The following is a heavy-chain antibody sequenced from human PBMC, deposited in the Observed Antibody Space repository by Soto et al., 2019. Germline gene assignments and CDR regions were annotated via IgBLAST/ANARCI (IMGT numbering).Heavy chain of an antibody. CDR1: GGSITSGDSYY. V-gene: IGHV4-39*01. Sequence: QLQLQESGPGLVQPSETLSLTCTVSGGSITSGDSYYWGWVRQPPGKGLEYIGSVHYNGRTYYNPSLKSRVTVSADTSKNQFSLKLTSVTAADTAVYYCVRHGSGSYYPVDSWGQGTLVTVSS. CDR3: VRHGSGSYYPVDS. D-gene: IGHD3-10*01. J-gene: IGHJ4*02. CDR2: VHYNGRT.